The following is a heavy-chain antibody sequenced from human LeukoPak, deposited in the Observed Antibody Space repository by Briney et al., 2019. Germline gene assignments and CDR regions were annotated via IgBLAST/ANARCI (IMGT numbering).Heavy chain of an antibody. V-gene: IGHV3-64D*06. CDR3: VRTYDENPLGWFDP. D-gene: IGHD5-12*01. CDR2: ISINGGST. CDR1: GTAFRTYA. Sequence: GGSLRLSCSASGTAFRTYAMHWVRQPPGKGLYYVSAISINGGSTYYADSVRGRFTISRDNSKNALYLQMSSLRPDDTAVYYCVRTYDENPLGWFDPWGQGTLVTVSS. J-gene: IGHJ5*02.